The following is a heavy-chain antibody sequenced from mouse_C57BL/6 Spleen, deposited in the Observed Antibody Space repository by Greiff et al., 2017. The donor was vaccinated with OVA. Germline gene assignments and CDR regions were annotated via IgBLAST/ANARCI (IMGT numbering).Heavy chain of an antibody. J-gene: IGHJ4*01. CDR1: GYTFTDYY. CDR3: ARRLRRGMDY. Sequence: VQLQQSGPELVKPGASVKISCKASGYTFTDYYMNWVKQSHGKSLEWIGDINPNNGGTSYNQKFKGKATLTVDKSSSTAYMELRSLTSEDSAVYYCARRLRRGMDYWGQGTSVTVSS. D-gene: IGHD2-4*01. V-gene: IGHV1-26*01. CDR2: INPNNGGT.